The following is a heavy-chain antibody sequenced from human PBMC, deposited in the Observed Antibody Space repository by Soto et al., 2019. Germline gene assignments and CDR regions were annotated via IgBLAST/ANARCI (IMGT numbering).Heavy chain of an antibody. D-gene: IGHD3-22*01. CDR3: AKDMWGYYYDSSGRPLDY. CDR1: EFTFDNYA. CDR2: INGNSGSI. Sequence: EVQLVESGGGLVQPGRSLRLSCVGSEFTFDNYAMHWVRQVHGKGLEWVSGINGNSGSISYADSVRGRFTISRDNAKNSLYLQMNSLRPEDTALYYCAKDMWGYYYDSSGRPLDYWGQGTLVTVSS. J-gene: IGHJ4*02. V-gene: IGHV3-9*01.